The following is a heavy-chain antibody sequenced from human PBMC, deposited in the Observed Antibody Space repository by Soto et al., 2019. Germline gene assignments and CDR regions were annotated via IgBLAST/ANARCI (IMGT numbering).Heavy chain of an antibody. CDR1: GDTLTNSY. V-gene: IGHV1-2*02. CDR2: INPNNGDK. CDR3: ARNSGSYLAFDP. J-gene: IGHJ5*02. D-gene: IGHD1-26*01. Sequence: ASVKVSCKASGDTLTNSYLHWVRQAPGQGLEWLGWINPNNGDKNYEQKYRGRVTMTRDTSKNTVYKEQTRLTSDDTAVYFCARNSGSYLAFDPWGQGTLVTVSS.